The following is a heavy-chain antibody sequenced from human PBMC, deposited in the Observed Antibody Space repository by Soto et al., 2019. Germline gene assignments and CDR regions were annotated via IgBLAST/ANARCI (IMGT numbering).Heavy chain of an antibody. J-gene: IGHJ4*02. V-gene: IGHV1-18*01. CDR1: GYTFTSYG. CDR3: ARCLYGAPPSSFDY. Sequence: QVQLVQSGAEVKKPGASVKVSCKASGYTFTSYGISWVRQAPGQGLEWMGWISAYNGNTNYAQKSQGRATRTTATSTSTAYMELRSLRSADPAVYYCARCLYGAPPSSFDYWGQGPLVTVSS. CDR2: ISAYNGNT. D-gene: IGHD4-17*01.